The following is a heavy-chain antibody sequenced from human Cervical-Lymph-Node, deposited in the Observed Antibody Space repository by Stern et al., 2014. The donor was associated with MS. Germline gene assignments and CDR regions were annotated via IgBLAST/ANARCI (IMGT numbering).Heavy chain of an antibody. CDR2: MNPNIGNT. J-gene: IGHJ4*02. D-gene: IGHD2-21*01. CDR3: VCGLGY. CDR1: GYSFTNYD. V-gene: IGHV1-8*01. Sequence: VQLVQSGAEVKKPGASVKVSCTTSGYSFTNYDITWVRQAAGQGLEWMGWMNPNIGNTGCAQKFEGRVTMTTHTSISLAYMELSSLTSEDTAVYYCVCGLGYWCQGTLVPVSS.